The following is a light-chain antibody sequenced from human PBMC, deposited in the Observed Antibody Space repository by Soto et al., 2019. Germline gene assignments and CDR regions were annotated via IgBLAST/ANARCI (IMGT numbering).Light chain of an antibody. J-gene: IGKJ1*01. CDR1: QSVSSSY. Sequence: ELVLTQSPGTLSLSPGERATLSCRASQSVSSSYLAWYQQKPGQAHRLLVYGASSRATGIPDRFSGSGSGTDFTLTISRLEPDDFAVYYCQHYCSSPRTFGHVNKVDIK. V-gene: IGKV3-20*01. CDR2: GAS. CDR3: QHYCSSPRT.